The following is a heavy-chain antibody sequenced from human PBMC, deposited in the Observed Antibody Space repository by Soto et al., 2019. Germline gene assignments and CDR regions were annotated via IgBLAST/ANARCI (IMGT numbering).Heavy chain of an antibody. V-gene: IGHV1-18*01. CDR3: ATSLIALPNNRRDF. CDR2: ISGYNGRT. D-gene: IGHD1-20*01. CDR1: GYSFAGYG. J-gene: IGHJ4*02. Sequence: QVQLVQSGDEVKRPGAAVKVSCKASGYSFAGYGMNWVRQAPGQGIQWMGWISGYNGRTQYARTFEGRVTLTSDTSTNTVQLELRNLTSDGTAVYYCATSLIALPNNRRDFWGLGTLVTVAS.